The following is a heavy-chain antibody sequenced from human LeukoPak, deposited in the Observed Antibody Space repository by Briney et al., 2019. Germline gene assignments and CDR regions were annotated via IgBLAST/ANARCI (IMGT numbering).Heavy chain of an antibody. J-gene: IGHJ4*02. CDR3: ARRDSSRWDY. D-gene: IGHD6-13*01. Sequence: GESLKISCKGSGYSFSSYWIGWVRQMPGKGLEWMGILYPGDSDTRYSPSFQGQVTISADKSISTAYLQWSSLKASDTAIYYCARRDSSRWDYWGQGTLVTVSS. CDR2: LYPGDSDT. V-gene: IGHV5-51*01. CDR1: GYSFSSYW.